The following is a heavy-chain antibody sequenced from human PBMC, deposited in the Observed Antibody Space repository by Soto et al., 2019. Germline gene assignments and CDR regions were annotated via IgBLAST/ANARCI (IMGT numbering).Heavy chain of an antibody. CDR3: ARGPPVWANGMDV. V-gene: IGHV4-34*01. J-gene: IGHJ6*01. CDR1: GGSLNIYY. Sequence: SETLSLTCAVYGGSLNIYYWSWIRQPPGKGLEWIGEINHSGSTNYNPSLKSRVTISVGTSKNQFSLNLSSVTAADTAVYYCARGPPVWANGMDVWGQGRTVTVS. CDR2: INHSGST. D-gene: IGHD3-16*01.